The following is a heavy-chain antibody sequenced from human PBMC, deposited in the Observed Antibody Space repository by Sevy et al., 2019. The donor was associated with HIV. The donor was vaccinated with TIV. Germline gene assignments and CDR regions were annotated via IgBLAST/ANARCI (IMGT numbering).Heavy chain of an antibody. CDR1: GYTLTELS. CDR3: ARRAPYCSSTSCSRQYYFDY. V-gene: IGHV1-24*01. J-gene: IGHJ4*02. CDR2: FDPEDGET. Sequence: ASVKVSCKVSGYTLTELSMHWVRQAPGKGLEWMGGFDPEDGETIYAQKFQGRDTMTEDTSTDTAYMELSSLRSEDTAVYYCARRAPYCSSTSCSRQYYFDYWGQGTLVTVSS. D-gene: IGHD2-2*01.